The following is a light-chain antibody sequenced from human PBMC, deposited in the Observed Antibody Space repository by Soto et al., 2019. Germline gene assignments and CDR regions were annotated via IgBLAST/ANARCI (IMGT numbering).Light chain of an antibody. Sequence: QSALTQPPSASGSPGESLIISCTGTKHDIGVYDFVSWYQHHPGKAPRLIIYEVVQRPSGVPDRFSGSKSGNTASLTVSGLQAADEADYFCRSYAGSNTYVFGSGTKLTVL. CDR2: EVV. CDR3: RSYAGSNTYV. CDR1: KHDIGVYDF. J-gene: IGLJ1*01. V-gene: IGLV2-8*01.